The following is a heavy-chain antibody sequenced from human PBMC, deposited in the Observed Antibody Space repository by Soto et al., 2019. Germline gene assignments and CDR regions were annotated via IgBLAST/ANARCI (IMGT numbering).Heavy chain of an antibody. Sequence: SGPTLVNPXQTLTLTCTFSGFSLSTSGMRVRWIRQPPGKALEWLARIDWDDDKFYSTSLKTRLTISKDTSKNQVVLTMTNMDPVDTATYYCARSRGGSRHLDYWGQGTLVTVSS. D-gene: IGHD2-15*01. CDR2: IDWDDDK. J-gene: IGHJ4*02. CDR1: GFSLSTSGMR. V-gene: IGHV2-70*04. CDR3: ARSRGGSRHLDY.